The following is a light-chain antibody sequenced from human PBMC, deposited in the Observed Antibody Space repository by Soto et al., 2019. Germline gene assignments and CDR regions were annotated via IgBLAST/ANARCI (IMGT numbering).Light chain of an antibody. J-gene: IGKJ1*01. CDR3: QQYYSTPWT. CDR2: WAS. CDR1: QSLLYSSNNKNN. V-gene: IGKV4-1*01. Sequence: IVMTQSPDSLAVSLGERATIKSNYSQSLLYSSNNKNNLAWYQQKPGQPPKLLIYWASSRESGVPVRFSGRGSGTDFTLAISSLQAEDVAIYYCQQYYSTPWTFGQGTKVDIK.